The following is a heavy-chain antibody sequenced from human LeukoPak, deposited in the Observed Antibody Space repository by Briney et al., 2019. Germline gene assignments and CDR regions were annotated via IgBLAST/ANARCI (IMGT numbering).Heavy chain of an antibody. V-gene: IGHV3-23*01. J-gene: IGHJ4*02. CDR2: ISGNGGRT. Sequence: GGSLRLSCAASGFTFSILDMSWVRQAPGKGLEWVSAISGNGGRTYYADSVKGRFTISRDNSKNTLYLQMNSLRAEDTAVYYCAKDIRLHYYDILTGYSQGYYFDYWGQGTLVTVSS. CDR1: GFTFSILD. D-gene: IGHD3-9*01. CDR3: AKDIRLHYYDILTGYSQGYYFDY.